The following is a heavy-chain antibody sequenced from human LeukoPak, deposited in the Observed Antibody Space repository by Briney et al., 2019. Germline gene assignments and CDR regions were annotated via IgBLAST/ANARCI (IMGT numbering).Heavy chain of an antibody. D-gene: IGHD3-16*01. CDR1: GGSVSSGNW. V-gene: IGHV4-4*02. J-gene: IGHJ2*01. CDR2: IHHGGNT. CDR3: AREPDMVTFGGVTAKYFDL. Sequence: SETLSLTCAVSGGSVSSGNWWTWVRQPPGKGLEWIGEIHHGGNTKYNPSLKSRVTISVDKTKNQFSLRLSSVTAADTAVYYCAREPDMVTFGGVTAKYFDLWGRGTLVTVSS.